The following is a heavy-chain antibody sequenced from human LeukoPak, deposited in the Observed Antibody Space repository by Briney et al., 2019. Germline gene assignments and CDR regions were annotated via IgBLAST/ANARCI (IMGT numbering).Heavy chain of an antibody. CDR3: AKVKEQQLVRDHFDY. CDR1: GFTFSSYA. D-gene: IGHD6-13*01. V-gene: IGHV3-30-3*01. J-gene: IGHJ4*02. Sequence: PGGSLRLSCAASGFTFSSYAMHWVRQAPGKGLEWVAVISYDGSNKYYADSVKGRFTVSRDNSKNTLYLQMNSLRAEDTAVYYCAKVKEQQLVRDHFDYWGQGTLVTVSS. CDR2: ISYDGSNK.